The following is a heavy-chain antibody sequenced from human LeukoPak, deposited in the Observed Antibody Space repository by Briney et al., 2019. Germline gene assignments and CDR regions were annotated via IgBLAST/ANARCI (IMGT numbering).Heavy chain of an antibody. D-gene: IGHD5-24*01. CDR3: ARGAVLRHKMAIDY. V-gene: IGHV3-7*01. J-gene: IGHJ4*02. Sequence: GGSLRLSCAASRFTFSSYWMSWVRQAPGKGLEWVANIKQDESEKYYVDSVKGRFTISRDNAKNSLYLQMNSLRAEDTAVYYCARGAVLRHKMAIDYWGQGTLVTVSS. CDR1: RFTFSSYW. CDR2: IKQDESEK.